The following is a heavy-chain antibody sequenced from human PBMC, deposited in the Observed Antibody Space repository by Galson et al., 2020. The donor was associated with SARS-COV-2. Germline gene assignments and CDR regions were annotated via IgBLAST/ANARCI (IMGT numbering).Heavy chain of an antibody. CDR1: GFTFDDYA. V-gene: IGHV3-9*01. Sequence: SLKISCAASGFTFDDYAMHWVRQAPGKGLEWVSGISWNSGSIGYADSVKGRFTISRDNAKNSLYLQMNSLRAEDTALYYCAKDSSGWDNWFDPWGQGTLVTVSS. D-gene: IGHD6-19*01. J-gene: IGHJ5*02. CDR2: ISWNSGSI. CDR3: AKDSSGWDNWFDP.